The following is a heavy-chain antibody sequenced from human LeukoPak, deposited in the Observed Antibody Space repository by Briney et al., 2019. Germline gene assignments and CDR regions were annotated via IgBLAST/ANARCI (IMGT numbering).Heavy chain of an antibody. CDR2: IIPIFGTA. V-gene: IGHV1-69*13. Sequence: SVNVSCTASGGTFSSYAISWVRQAPGQGLEWMGGIIPIFGTANYAQKFQGRVTITADESTSTAYMELSSLRSEDTAVYYCARGQSGSYHPDDYWGQGTLVTVSS. CDR1: GGTFSSYA. D-gene: IGHD1-26*01. J-gene: IGHJ4*02. CDR3: ARGQSGSYHPDDY.